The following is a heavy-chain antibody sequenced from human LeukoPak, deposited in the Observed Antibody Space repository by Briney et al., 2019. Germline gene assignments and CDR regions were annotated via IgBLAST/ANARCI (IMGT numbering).Heavy chain of an antibody. CDR1: GFSFTNYW. Sequence: GESLKISCKASGFSFTNYWIGWVRQMPGKGLEWMGIIYPGDSDTRYSPSFQGQVTISADKSSSTAYLQWRSLKASDTAMYYCAGHSFDTVDAFDVWGQRTIVIVSA. J-gene: IGHJ3*01. CDR3: AGHSFDTVDAFDV. V-gene: IGHV5-51*01. D-gene: IGHD2-2*02. CDR2: IYPGDSDT.